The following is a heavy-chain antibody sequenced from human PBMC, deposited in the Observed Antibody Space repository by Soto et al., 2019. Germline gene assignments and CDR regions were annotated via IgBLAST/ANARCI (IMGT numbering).Heavy chain of an antibody. D-gene: IGHD3-9*01. CDR2: IYYSGTT. Sequence: SQTLSLTCSVSDGYIGGHYGSWIRQPPGKGLEWIGYIYYSGTTNYNPSLKSRVTISVDTSKSQFSLKLSSVTAADTAVYYCVRFWPPPYSDALTDYTDAFDYWGQGTLVTVSS. CDR1: DGYIGGHY. J-gene: IGHJ4*02. CDR3: VRFWPPPYSDALTDYTDAFDY. V-gene: IGHV4-59*08.